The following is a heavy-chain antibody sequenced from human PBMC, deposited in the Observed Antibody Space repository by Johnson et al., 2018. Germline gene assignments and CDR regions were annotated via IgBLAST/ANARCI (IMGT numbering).Heavy chain of an antibody. J-gene: IGHJ4*02. CDR2: IRSKAYGGTT. D-gene: IGHD3-3*01. CDR3: ARGQSFWSGSYYFDY. Sequence: VQLVQSGGGLVQPGRSLRLSCTASGFTFGDYAMSWFRQAPGKGLEWVGFIRSKAYGGTTEYAASVKGRFTISRDDSKSIAYLQMNSLNTEDTAVYYCARGQSFWSGSYYFDYWGQGTLVTVSS. V-gene: IGHV3-49*03. CDR1: GFTFGDYA.